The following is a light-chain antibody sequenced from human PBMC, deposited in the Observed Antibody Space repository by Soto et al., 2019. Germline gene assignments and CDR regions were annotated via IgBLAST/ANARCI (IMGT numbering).Light chain of an antibody. J-gene: IGKJ1*01. CDR1: QSISNY. V-gene: IGKV1-17*01. CDR3: LQHNSYLWT. Sequence: DIPMTQSPSSLSASVGGRVTITCRASQSISNYVTWYQQKPGKAPKVLIYAASSLQGVVPSRFSGSGSGTEFTLTISSLQPEDFATYYCLQHNSYLWTFGQGTKVDIK. CDR2: AAS.